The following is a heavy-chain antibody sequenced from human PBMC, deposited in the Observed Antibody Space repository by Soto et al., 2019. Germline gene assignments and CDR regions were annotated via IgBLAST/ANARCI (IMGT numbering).Heavy chain of an antibody. CDR2: IIPGSGST. J-gene: IGHJ6*02. CDR3: ARDDGSSWLLDV. D-gene: IGHD6-13*01. V-gene: IGHV1-3*01. CDR1: GYSFNNFA. Sequence: QVPLVQSGAEVKEPGASVKVSCKASGYSFNNFAVHWVRQAPGQRPEWMGWIIPGSGSTAYSQSFQGRLTITSDTSATTAYMELSSMRSEDTALYYCARDDGSSWLLDVWGQGTTVTVSS.